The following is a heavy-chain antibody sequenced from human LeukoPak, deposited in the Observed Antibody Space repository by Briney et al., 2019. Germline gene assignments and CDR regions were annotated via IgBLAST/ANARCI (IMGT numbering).Heavy chain of an antibody. V-gene: IGHV4-39*01. D-gene: IGHD5-18*01. J-gene: IGHJ4*02. CDR1: GGSISSSSYY. CDR2: IYYSGST. Sequence: SETLSLTCTVSGGSISSSSYYWGWIRQPPGKGLEWIGSIYYSGSTNYNPSLKSRVTISVDASKNQFSLKLSSVTAADTAVYYCARHRFGGYSYGYRLHPLDYWGQGTLVTVSS. CDR3: ARHRFGGYSYGYRLHPLDY.